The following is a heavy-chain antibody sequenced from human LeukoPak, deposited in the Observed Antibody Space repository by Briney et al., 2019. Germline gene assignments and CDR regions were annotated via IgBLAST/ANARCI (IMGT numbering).Heavy chain of an antibody. CDR1: GYSFTSYW. J-gene: IGHJ5*02. D-gene: IGHD2-15*01. Sequence: GESLKISCKGSGYSFTSYWNGWGRQMPGKGLEWMGIIYPGDSDTRYSPAFQGQVTISADKSISTAYLQWSSLKASDTAMYYCAGGYCSGGSCYWFDPWGQGTLVTVSS. CDR3: AGGYCSGGSCYWFDP. V-gene: IGHV5-51*01. CDR2: IYPGDSDT.